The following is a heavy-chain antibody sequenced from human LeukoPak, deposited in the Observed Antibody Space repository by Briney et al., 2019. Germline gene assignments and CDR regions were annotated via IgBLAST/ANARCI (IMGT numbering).Heavy chain of an antibody. D-gene: IGHD6-19*01. CDR2: IEQDGSEK. CDR1: GLTFSSYW. J-gene: IGHJ4*02. CDR3: VGGIGWLPDY. V-gene: IGHV3-7*01. Sequence: GGSLRLSCAASGLTFSSYWGNWVRQAPGKGLEWVANIEQDGSEKNYADSVKGRFTISRDNAENSLYLQINSLRVEDTAVYYCVGGIGWLPDYWGQGTLVTVSS.